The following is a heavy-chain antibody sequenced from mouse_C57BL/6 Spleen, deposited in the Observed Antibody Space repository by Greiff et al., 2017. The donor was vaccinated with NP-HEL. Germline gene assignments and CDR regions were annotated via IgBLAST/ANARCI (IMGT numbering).Heavy chain of an antibody. CDR1: GYTFTSYW. V-gene: IGHV1-52*01. D-gene: IGHD1-1*01. CDR2: IDPSDSET. J-gene: IGHJ1*03. CDR3: ARRGHYYGSSGWYFDV. Sequence: QVQLQQPGAELVRPGSSVKLSCKASGYTFTSYWMHWVKQRPIQGLEWIGNIDPSDSETHYNQKFKDKATLTVDKSSSTAYMQLSSLTSEDSAVYYCARRGHYYGSSGWYFDVWGTGTTVTVSS.